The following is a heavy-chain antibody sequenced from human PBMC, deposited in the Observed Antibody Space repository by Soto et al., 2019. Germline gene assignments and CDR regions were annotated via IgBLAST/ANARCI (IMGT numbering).Heavy chain of an antibody. Sequence: ASVKVSCKASGYTFTSYYMHWVRQAPGQGLEWMGIINPSGGSTSYAQKFQGRVTMTRDTSTSTVYMELSSLRSEDTAVYYCARDQGLVLLDYYYYGMDVWGQGTTVTGSS. CDR1: GYTFTSYY. D-gene: IGHD6-19*01. V-gene: IGHV1-46*01. CDR3: ARDQGLVLLDYYYYGMDV. J-gene: IGHJ6*02. CDR2: INPSGGST.